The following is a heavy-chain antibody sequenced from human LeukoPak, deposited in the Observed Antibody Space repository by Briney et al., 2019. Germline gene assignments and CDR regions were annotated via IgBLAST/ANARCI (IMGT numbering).Heavy chain of an antibody. CDR1: GFTFSDYS. D-gene: IGHD3-9*01. Sequence: GGSLRLSCAASGFTFSDYSMNWVRQAPGKGLEWISYIGIDSGNTNYADSVKGRFTISGDKAKNSLYLQMNSLRVEDTAVYYCARDKDDILTGYYGLDYWGQGTLVTVSS. CDR3: ARDKDDILTGYYGLDY. J-gene: IGHJ4*02. V-gene: IGHV3-48*01. CDR2: IGIDSGNT.